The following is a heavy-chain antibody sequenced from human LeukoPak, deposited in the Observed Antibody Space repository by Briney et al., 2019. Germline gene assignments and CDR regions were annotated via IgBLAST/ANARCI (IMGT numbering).Heavy chain of an antibody. CDR2: INHSGST. V-gene: IGHV4-34*01. CDR3: ARRLRGYYYGSGTNPRIDY. CDR1: GGSFSGYY. J-gene: IGHJ4*02. Sequence: PSETLSLTCAVYGGSFSGYYWSWIRQPPGKGLEWIGEINHSGSTNYNPSLKSRVTISVDTSKNQFSLKLSSVTAADTAVYYCARRLRGYYYGSGTNPRIDYWGQGTLVTVSS. D-gene: IGHD3-10*01.